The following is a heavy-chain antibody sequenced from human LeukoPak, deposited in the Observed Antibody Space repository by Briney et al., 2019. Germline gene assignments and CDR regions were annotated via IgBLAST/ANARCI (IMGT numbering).Heavy chain of an antibody. CDR1: GSSISSYY. J-gene: IGHJ3*02. V-gene: IGHV4-4*07. CDR3: ARERGAAAGTDAFDI. D-gene: IGHD6-13*01. Sequence: SETLSLTCTVSGSSISSYYWSWIRQPAGKGLECIGRIYTSGSTNYNPSLKSRVTMSVDTSKNQFSLKLSSVTAADTAVYYCARERGAAAGTDAFDIWGQGTMVTVSS. CDR2: IYTSGST.